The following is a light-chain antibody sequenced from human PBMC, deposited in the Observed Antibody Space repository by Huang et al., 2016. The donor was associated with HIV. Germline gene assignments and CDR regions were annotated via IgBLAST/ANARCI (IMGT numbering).Light chain of an antibody. Sequence: DIVMTQSPDSRPVSLGARATINCKSSQSLLYNSNNKNYLAWYQQKPGQPPKLLIYWASSRKSGVPDRFSGRGSETDLTLTIRSLQAEDVAVYYCQQNYSSPPTFGQGTKLEIK. V-gene: IGKV4-1*01. CDR2: WAS. CDR1: QSLLYNSNNKNY. CDR3: QQNYSSPPT. J-gene: IGKJ2*01.